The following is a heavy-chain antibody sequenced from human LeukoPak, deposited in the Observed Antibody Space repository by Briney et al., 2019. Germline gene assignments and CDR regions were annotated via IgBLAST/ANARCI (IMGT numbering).Heavy chain of an antibody. J-gene: IGHJ6*03. CDR1: GYTFTGYY. CDR3: ARDRDYDFWSGYFYYYYYMDV. Sequence: ASVKVSCRASGYTFTGYYMHWVRQAPGQGLEWMGWINPNSGGTNYAQKFQGRVTMTRDTSISTAYMELSRLRFDDTAVYYCARDRDYDFWSGYFYYYYYMDVWGKGTTVTVSS. V-gene: IGHV1-2*02. CDR2: INPNSGGT. D-gene: IGHD3-3*01.